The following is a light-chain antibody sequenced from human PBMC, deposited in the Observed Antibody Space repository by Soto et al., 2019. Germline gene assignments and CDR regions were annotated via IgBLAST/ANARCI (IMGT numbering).Light chain of an antibody. V-gene: IGKV3-15*01. CDR1: QSVSNN. Sequence: EIVITQSPSTLSVSPGERATLSCRASQSVSNNLARYQQQPGQAPRLLIYGASTRATGIPSRFSGSGSGTEFTLTISSLQPDDFATYYCQHYNSYSEAFGQGTKVDIK. CDR3: QHYNSYSEA. J-gene: IGKJ1*01. CDR2: GAS.